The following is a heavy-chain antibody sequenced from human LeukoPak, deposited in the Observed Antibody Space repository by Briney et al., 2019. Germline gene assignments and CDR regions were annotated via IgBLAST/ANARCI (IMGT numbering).Heavy chain of an antibody. CDR1: GYTFSSYW. CDR2: IYPDDSDT. Sequence: GESLKISCKGSGYTFSSYWIGWVRQMPGKGLEWMGIIYPDDSDTRYSPSFQGQVTISADKSISTTYLQWSSLKASDTAMYYCARLAYCSNDVCYSNYYYSMDVWGKGTTVTVSS. J-gene: IGHJ6*03. D-gene: IGHD2-8*01. CDR3: ARLAYCSNDVCYSNYYYSMDV. V-gene: IGHV5-51*01.